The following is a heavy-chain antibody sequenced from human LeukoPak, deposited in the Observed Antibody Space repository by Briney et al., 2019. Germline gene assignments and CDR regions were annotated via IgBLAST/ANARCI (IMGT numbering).Heavy chain of an antibody. CDR3: ALGLVTDY. CDR2: IYSGGST. J-gene: IGHJ4*02. D-gene: IGHD3-9*01. Sequence: PGGSLRLSCAASGFTVSSNFMSWVRQAPGKGLEWVSVIYSGGSTYYADSVKGRFTISRDNSKNTLYLQLNSLRVEDTAVYYCALGLVTDYWGQGTLDTVSS. V-gene: IGHV3-66*01. CDR1: GFTVSSNF.